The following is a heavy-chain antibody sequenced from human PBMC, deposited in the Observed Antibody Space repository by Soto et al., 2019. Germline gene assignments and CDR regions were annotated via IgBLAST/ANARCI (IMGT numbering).Heavy chain of an antibody. D-gene: IGHD3-3*01. Sequence: QVQLVQSGAEVKKPGASVKVSCKASGYTFTSYAMHRVRQAPGQRLEWMGWINAGNGNTKYSQKFQGRVTITRDTTASTAYMELSSLRSEDTAVYYCARTDFWSGYPRVGDYYGMDVWGQGTTVTVSS. CDR2: INAGNGNT. CDR1: GYTFTSYA. CDR3: ARTDFWSGYPRVGDYYGMDV. J-gene: IGHJ6*02. V-gene: IGHV1-3*01.